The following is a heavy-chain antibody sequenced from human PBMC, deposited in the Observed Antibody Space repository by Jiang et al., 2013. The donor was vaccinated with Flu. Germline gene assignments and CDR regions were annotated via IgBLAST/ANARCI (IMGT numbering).Heavy chain of an antibody. V-gene: IGHV3-23*01. Sequence: AASGFTFSSYAMSWVRQAPGKGLEWVSAISGSGGSTYYADSVKGRFTISRDNSKNTLYLQMNSLRAEDTAVYYCAKLWFGEAYFDYWGQGTLVTVSS. D-gene: IGHD3-10*01. CDR3: AKLWFGEAYFDY. CDR2: ISGSGGST. J-gene: IGHJ4*02. CDR1: GFTFSSYA.